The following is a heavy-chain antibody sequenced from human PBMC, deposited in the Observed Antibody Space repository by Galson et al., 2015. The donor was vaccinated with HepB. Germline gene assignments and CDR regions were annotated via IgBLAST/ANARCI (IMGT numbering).Heavy chain of an antibody. CDR2: INWNGENI. V-gene: IGHV3-20*04. D-gene: IGHD3-22*01. J-gene: IGHJ4*02. CDR1: GFIFDDYG. CDR3: ARCYYYDSSGRITGPDH. Sequence: SLRLSCAASGFIFDDYGFIWVRQAPGKGLEWVAGINWNGENIAYVDSVKGRFTISRDNAKNSLYLQMTSLRGEDAALYFCARCYYYDSSGRITGPDHWGQGTLVTVSS.